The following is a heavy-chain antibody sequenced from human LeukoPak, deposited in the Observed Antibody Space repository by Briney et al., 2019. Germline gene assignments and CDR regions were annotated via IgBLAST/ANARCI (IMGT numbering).Heavy chain of an antibody. J-gene: IGHJ4*02. D-gene: IGHD3-10*01. V-gene: IGHV3-7*01. Sequence: PGGYLRLSCAASGFTFGNFWMSWVRQAPGKGLEWVANIRQDGSEQYYVDSVKGRFTISRDNAKNSVYLQMNSLRAEDTAVYYCARDRYYGSDNYYSYFFDYWGQGTLVTVSS. CDR1: GFTFGNFW. CDR3: ARDRYYGSDNYYSYFFDY. CDR2: IRQDGSEQ.